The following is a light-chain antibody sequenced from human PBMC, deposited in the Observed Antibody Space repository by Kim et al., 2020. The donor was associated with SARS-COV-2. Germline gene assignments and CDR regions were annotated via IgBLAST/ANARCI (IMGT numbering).Light chain of an antibody. CDR3: QQYGSSPLT. CDR1: QSVASNY. CDR2: GAS. J-gene: IGKJ4*01. Sequence: EIVLTQSPGTLSLSPGERATLSCRATQSVASNYLAWYRQKPGQAPRLLIYGASSRATAIPDRFSGSGSGTDFTLTISRLDPEDFAVYYCQQYGSSPLTFGGGTTV. V-gene: IGKV3-20*01.